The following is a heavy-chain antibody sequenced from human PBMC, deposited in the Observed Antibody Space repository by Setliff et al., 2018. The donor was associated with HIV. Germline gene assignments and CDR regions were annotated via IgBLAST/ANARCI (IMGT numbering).Heavy chain of an antibody. J-gene: IGHJ4*02. CDR3: ARLRQWLAFFDS. V-gene: IGHV4-39*01. CDR1: GGSISRGSYS. D-gene: IGHD6-19*01. Sequence: SETLSLTCTVSGGSISRGSYSWGWIRQPPGKGLEWIGRISYTVITNYNPSLKSRVTISVDTSQNQFSLKLTSVTAADTAVYYCARLRQWLAFFDSWGQGTLVTVSS. CDR2: ISYTVIT.